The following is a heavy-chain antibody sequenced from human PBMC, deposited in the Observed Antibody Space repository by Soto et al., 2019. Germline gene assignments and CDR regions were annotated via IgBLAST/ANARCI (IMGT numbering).Heavy chain of an antibody. J-gene: IGHJ4*02. CDR3: AKGGRYMRWLYYFDY. CDR2: ISWNSGSI. D-gene: IGHD3-22*01. V-gene: IGHV3-9*01. Sequence: EVQLVESGGRLVQPGRSLRLSCAASGFTFDDYAMHWVRQAPGKGLEWVSGISWNSGSIGYADCVKGRFTISRDNAKNSLYRQVNSLRAEDTALYYCAKGGRYMRWLYYFDYWGQGSLVTVSS. CDR1: GFTFDDYA.